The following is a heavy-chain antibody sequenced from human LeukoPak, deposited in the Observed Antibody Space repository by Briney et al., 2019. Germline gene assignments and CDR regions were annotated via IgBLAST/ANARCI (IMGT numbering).Heavy chain of an antibody. V-gene: IGHV3-74*01. D-gene: IGHD6-19*01. Sequence: PGGSLRLSCAASGFTFSSYWMHWVRQAPEKGLVWVSRINSDGSSTTYADSVEGRFTISRDNAKNTLYLQMNSLRAEDTAVYYCALDEGRAVANYWGQGTLVTVSS. CDR3: ALDEGRAVANY. J-gene: IGHJ4*02. CDR1: GFTFSSYW. CDR2: INSDGSST.